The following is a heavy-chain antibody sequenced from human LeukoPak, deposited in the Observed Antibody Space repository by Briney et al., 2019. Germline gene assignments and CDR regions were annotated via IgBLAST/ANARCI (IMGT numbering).Heavy chain of an antibody. Sequence: PSETLSLTCTVSGXSISTYYWSWIRQPPGKGLEWIGYIYYSGTTKYNPSLNSRVTISVDTSKNQFSLKLSSVTAADTAVYYCARVVDTSMIDDAFDIWGQGTMVTVSS. CDR3: ARVVDTSMIDDAFDI. J-gene: IGHJ3*02. D-gene: IGHD5-18*01. V-gene: IGHV4-59*01. CDR2: IYYSGTT. CDR1: GXSISTYY.